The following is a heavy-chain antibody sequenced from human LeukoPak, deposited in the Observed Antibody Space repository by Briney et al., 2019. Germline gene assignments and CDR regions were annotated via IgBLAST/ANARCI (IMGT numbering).Heavy chain of an antibody. J-gene: IGHJ3*02. CDR2: MYSGGTT. D-gene: IGHD6-13*01. V-gene: IGHV4-59*01. CDR3: ARHSAHSSTNDAFDM. CDR1: DGSFNGYY. Sequence: PSKALSLTCTVSDGSFNGYYWSWIRQPPGKGLDWIGYMYSGGTTKYSPSLKSRVTISEDTSMNLFPLKLTSVTAADTAVYYCARHSAHSSTNDAFDMWGQGTLVTVSS.